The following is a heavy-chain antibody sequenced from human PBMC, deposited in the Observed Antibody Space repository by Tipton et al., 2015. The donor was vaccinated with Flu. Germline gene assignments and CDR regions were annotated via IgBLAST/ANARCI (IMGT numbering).Heavy chain of an antibody. D-gene: IGHD2-2*01. CDR2: ISSSSSYI. J-gene: IGHJ4*02. CDR1: GFTFSSYS. Sequence: SLRLSCAASGFTFSSYSMNWVRQAPGKGLEWVSSISSSSSYIYYADSVKGRFTISRDNAKNSLYLQMNSLRAEDTAVYYCARDEDIVVVPAAMKVGGIDYWGQGTLVTVSS. V-gene: IGHV3-21*01. CDR3: ARDEDIVVVPAAMKVGGIDY.